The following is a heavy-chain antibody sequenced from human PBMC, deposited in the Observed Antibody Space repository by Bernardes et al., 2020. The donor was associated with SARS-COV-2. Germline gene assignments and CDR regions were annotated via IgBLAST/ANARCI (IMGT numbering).Heavy chain of an antibody. Sequence: SLFLSCAASGFTVSSNYMSWVRQAPGKGLEWVSVIYSGGSTYYADSVKGRFTISRDNSKNTLYLQMNSLRAEDTAVYYCARDQKDFWSGYRGGYYYYGMDGGGQGTTVTVSS. J-gene: IGHJ6*02. CDR2: IYSGGST. CDR3: ARDQKDFWSGYRGGYYYYGMDG. D-gene: IGHD3-3*01. CDR1: GFTVSSNY. V-gene: IGHV3-53*01.